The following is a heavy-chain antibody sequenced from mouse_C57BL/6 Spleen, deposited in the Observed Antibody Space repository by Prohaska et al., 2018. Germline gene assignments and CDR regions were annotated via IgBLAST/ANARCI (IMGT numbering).Heavy chain of an antibody. CDR1: GYTFTDYE. Sequence: QVQLQQSGAELVRPGASVTLFCQASGYTFTDYEMHWVKQTPVHRLECIGSIDPETAGTAYNQKLKGKTILTADKSSSTAYKELRRLTCEDSAVYYCTRSNYYGRSASYFDVWGTGTTVTVSS. CDR3: TRSNYYGRSASYFDV. CDR2: IDPETAGT. J-gene: IGHJ1*03. D-gene: IGHD1-1*01. V-gene: IGHV1-15*01.